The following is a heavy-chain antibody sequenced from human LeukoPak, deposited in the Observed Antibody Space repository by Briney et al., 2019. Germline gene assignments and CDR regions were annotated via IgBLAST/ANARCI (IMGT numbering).Heavy chain of an antibody. CDR2: IKEDGTEK. D-gene: IGHD3-22*01. J-gene: IGHJ4*02. Sequence: PGGSLRLSCAVSGFTFSSYWMSWGRQAPGKGLEWVANIKEDGTEKYYQDSVKGRFTISRDNANNSLYLQMNRLRAEDTAVYYCAREVVLSTSAWFEYWGQGTLVTVSS. V-gene: IGHV3-7*01. CDR3: AREVVLSTSAWFEY. CDR1: GFTFSSYW.